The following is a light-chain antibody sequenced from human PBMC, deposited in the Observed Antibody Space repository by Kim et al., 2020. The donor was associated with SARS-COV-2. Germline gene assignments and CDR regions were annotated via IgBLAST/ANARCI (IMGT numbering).Light chain of an antibody. CDR1: QTISSIP. Sequence: SPGERATLAFRRSQTISSIPLAWYHQKPGQAPRLIMFGISTRAIGVPDRFSGSGSETDFILPISRLEPEDFAVYYCQQYADSPPTFGQGTKVDIK. V-gene: IGKV3-20*01. CDR2: GIS. CDR3: QQYADSPPT. J-gene: IGKJ1*01.